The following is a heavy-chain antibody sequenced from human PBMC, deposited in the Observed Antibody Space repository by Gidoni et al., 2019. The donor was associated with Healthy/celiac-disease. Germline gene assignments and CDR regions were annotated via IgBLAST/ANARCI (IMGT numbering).Heavy chain of an antibody. CDR1: GFTFSRYA. CDR2: ISYDGSNK. V-gene: IGHV3-30-3*01. J-gene: IGHJ3*02. CDR3: AREGCSSTSCYGPDAFDI. D-gene: IGHD2-2*01. Sequence: QVHLVDSGGGLVQPGWSLRRPCAAPGFTFSRYAMHWVRQAPGKGLEWVAVISYDGSNKYYADSVKGRFTISRDNSKNTLYLQMNSLRAEDTAVYYCAREGCSSTSCYGPDAFDIWGQGTMVTVSS.